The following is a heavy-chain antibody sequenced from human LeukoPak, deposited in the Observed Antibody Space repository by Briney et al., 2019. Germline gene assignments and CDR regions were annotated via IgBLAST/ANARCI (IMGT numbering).Heavy chain of an antibody. J-gene: IGHJ4*02. CDR1: GYTFTSYD. D-gene: IGHD5-18*01. V-gene: IGHV1-8*01. Sequence: ASVKVPCKASGYTFTSYDINWVRQATGQGLEWMGWMNPNSGNTGYAQKFQGRVTMTRNTSISTAYMELSSLRSEDTAVYYCARGVGGYSYGYSFFDYWGQGTLVTVSS. CDR3: ARGVGGYSYGYSFFDY. CDR2: MNPNSGNT.